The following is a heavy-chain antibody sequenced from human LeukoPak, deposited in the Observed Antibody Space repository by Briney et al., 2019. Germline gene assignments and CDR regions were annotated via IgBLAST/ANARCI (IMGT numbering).Heavy chain of an antibody. CDR2: IYYSGST. J-gene: IGHJ4*02. Sequence: SETLSLTCTVSGGSVSSGGYYWSWIRQSPGKGLEWIGRIYYSGSTNYNPSLQSRVTISVDTSKNQFSLKLSSVTAADTAVYFCATVGGSGWFDYWGQGTLVTVSS. D-gene: IGHD6-19*01. CDR1: GGSVSSGGYY. CDR3: ATVGGSGWFDY. V-gene: IGHV4-61*08.